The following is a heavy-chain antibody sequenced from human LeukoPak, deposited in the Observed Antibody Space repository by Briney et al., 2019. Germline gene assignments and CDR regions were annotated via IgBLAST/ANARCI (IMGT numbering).Heavy chain of an antibody. J-gene: IGHJ3*02. D-gene: IGHD6-13*01. CDR2: LYSANSGGRD. CDR3: ARGFTQQQLVDAFDI. Sequence: GGSLRLSCAASGITVSSNFMSWVRQAPGKGLESVSLLYSANSGGRDYHADSVRGRFTVSRDVSKNTLYLQMNSLRAEDTAVYYCARGFTQQQLVDAFDIWGQGTMVTVSS. V-gene: IGHV3-66*01. CDR1: GITVSSNF.